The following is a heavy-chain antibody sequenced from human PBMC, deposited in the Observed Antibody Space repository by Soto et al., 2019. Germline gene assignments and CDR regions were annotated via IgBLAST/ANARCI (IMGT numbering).Heavy chain of an antibody. J-gene: IGHJ4*02. Sequence: QLQLQGSGSGLVKPSQTLSLTCAVSGGSISSGGYSWGWIRQPPGKGLEWIGYISHSGSTYYNPSLKSRVTIAVDRAKNQFFLKLSSVTAADTAVYYCARGGLLTDYWGQGTLVTVSS. V-gene: IGHV4-30-2*01. CDR1: GGSISSGGYS. CDR3: ARGGLLTDY. CDR2: ISHSGST.